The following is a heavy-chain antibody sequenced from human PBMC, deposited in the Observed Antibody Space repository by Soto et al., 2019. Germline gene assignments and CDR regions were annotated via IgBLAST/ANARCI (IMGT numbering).Heavy chain of an antibody. V-gene: IGHV4-39*01. CDR1: GGSSSSSSYY. CDR2: IYYSGST. Sequence: TYTLSLTFTVPGGSSSSSSYYWAWICQPSGKGLEWIGSIYYSGSTYYNPSLKSRVTISVDTSKSQFSLKLSSVTAADTAVYYCTCIFSGGYGYGFYYYGMDVWGQGTTVT. D-gene: IGHD5-18*01. CDR3: TCIFSGGYGYGFYYYGMDV. J-gene: IGHJ6*02.